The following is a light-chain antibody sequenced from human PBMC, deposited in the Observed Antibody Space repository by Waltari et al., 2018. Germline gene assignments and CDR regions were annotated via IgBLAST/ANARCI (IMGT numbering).Light chain of an antibody. CDR1: QGISNY. CDR2: EAS. J-gene: IGKJ4*01. CDR3: LQHNTYPLT. Sequence: DIQRTQSQSAMSASVGDRVTTTCRASQGISNYLAWFQQKPGKVPKRLIYEASSLQSGVPSRFSGSGSGTEFTLTISSLQPEDFATYYCLQHNTYPLTFGGGTKVDIK. V-gene: IGKV1-17*03.